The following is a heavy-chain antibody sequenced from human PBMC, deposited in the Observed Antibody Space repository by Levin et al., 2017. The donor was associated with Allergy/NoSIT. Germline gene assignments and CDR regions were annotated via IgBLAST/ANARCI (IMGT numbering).Heavy chain of an antibody. Sequence: GESLKISCAASGFSFSNYYMHWVRQAAGKGLVWVARVTSDGSVTDYADSVKGRFTISRDNARNTLYLQMNSLRAEDTAVYCCARGGCSSTSCLDNWGQGSWSPSPQ. D-gene: IGHD2-2*01. V-gene: IGHV3-74*01. CDR2: VTSDGSVT. CDR1: GFSFSNYY. CDR3: ARGGCSSTSCLDN. J-gene: IGHJ4*02.